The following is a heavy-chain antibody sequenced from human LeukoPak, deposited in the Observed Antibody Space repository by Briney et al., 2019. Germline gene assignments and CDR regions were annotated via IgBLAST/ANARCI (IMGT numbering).Heavy chain of an antibody. Sequence: GGSLRLSCAASGFTFSSYAMSWVRQAPGKGLEWVSAISGSGGSTYYADSVKGRFTISRDNSKNTLYLQMNSLRAEDTAVHYCAKATHYYDSSGYYTHFDYWGQGTLVTVSS. CDR1: GFTFSSYA. D-gene: IGHD3-22*01. CDR3: AKATHYYDSSGYYTHFDY. CDR2: ISGSGGST. J-gene: IGHJ4*02. V-gene: IGHV3-23*01.